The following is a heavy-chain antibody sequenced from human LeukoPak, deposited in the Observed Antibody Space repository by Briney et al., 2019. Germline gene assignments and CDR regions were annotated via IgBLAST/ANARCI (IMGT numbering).Heavy chain of an antibody. D-gene: IGHD6-13*01. CDR3: ARGIGSSYRGYFDY. CDR2: INWNGGST. CDR1: GFTFDDYG. J-gene: IGHJ4*02. V-gene: IGHV3-20*04. Sequence: SGGSLRLSCAASGFTFDDYGMSWVRQAPGKGLEWVSGINWNGGSTGYADSVKGRFTTSRDNAKNSLYLQMNSLRAEDTALYYCARGIGSSYRGYFDYWGQGTLVTVSS.